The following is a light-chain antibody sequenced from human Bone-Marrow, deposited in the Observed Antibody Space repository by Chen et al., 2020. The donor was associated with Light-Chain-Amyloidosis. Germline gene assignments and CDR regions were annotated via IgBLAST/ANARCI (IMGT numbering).Light chain of an antibody. CDR3: SSYTITNTLV. CDR1: SSDVGGDNH. V-gene: IGLV2-14*01. CDR2: EVT. Sequence: QSDLTQPASVSGSPGQSITITCTGTSSDVGGDNHVSWYQQHPDKAPKLMIYEVTNRPSWVPDRFSGSKSDNMASLTISGLQTEDEADYFCSSYTITNTLVFGSGTRVTVL. J-gene: IGLJ1*01.